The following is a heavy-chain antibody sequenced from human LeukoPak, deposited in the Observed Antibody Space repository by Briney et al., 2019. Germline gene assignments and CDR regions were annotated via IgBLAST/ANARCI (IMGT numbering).Heavy chain of an antibody. V-gene: IGHV3-30-3*01. CDR2: ISYDGSNK. Sequence: GGSLRLSCAASGFTFSSYAMHWVRQAPGKGLEWVAVISYDGSNKYYADSVKGRFTISRDNSKNTLYLQMNSLRAEDTAVYYCARSTAGRIAAAGTFDYWGQGTLVTVSS. CDR3: ARSTAGRIAAAGTFDY. CDR1: GFTFSSYA. D-gene: IGHD6-13*01. J-gene: IGHJ4*02.